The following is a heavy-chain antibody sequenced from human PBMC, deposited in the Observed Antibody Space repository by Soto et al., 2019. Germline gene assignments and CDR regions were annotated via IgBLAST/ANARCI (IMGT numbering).Heavy chain of an antibody. V-gene: IGHV3-13*01. CDR3: AKSQEIGTHFFDS. D-gene: IGHD6-13*01. J-gene: IGHJ4*02. CDR1: GFTFSGFD. CDR2: IGTAGDT. Sequence: GGSLRLSCEASGFTFSGFDMHWVRQPTGKGLEWVSSIGTAGDTYYAVSVKGRFTISRDNAKNSLSLQMNSLRAGDMAVYFCAKSQEIGTHFFDSWGQGTQVTVS.